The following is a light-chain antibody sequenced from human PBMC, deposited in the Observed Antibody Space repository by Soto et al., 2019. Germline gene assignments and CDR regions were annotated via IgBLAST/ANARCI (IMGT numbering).Light chain of an antibody. CDR3: QKYNSPPLT. CDR1: QGIGVY. J-gene: IGKJ4*01. Sequence: DIQMTQSPSSLSASLGDRATITCRASQGIGVYLAWFQQRPGRVPSLLIYAASTLQSGVPSRFSGSGSGTYFTLTISSLQPEDVATYYCQKYNSPPLTFGGRTNVEIK. V-gene: IGKV1-27*01. CDR2: AAS.